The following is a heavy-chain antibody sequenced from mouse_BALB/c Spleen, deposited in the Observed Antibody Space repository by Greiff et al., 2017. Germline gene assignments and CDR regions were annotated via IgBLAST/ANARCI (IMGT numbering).Heavy chain of an antibody. V-gene: IGHV1-4*01. D-gene: IGHD2-4*01. J-gene: IGHJ4*01. CDR3: ARTRVYYDYDGSAMDY. CDR2: INPSSGYT. CDR1: GYTFTSYT. Sequence: QVQLQQSGAELARPGASVKMSCKASGYTFTSYTMHWVKQRPGQGLEWIGYINPSSGYTNYNQKFKDKATLTADKSSSTAYMQLSSLTSEDSAVYYCARTRVYYDYDGSAMDYWGQGTSVTVSS.